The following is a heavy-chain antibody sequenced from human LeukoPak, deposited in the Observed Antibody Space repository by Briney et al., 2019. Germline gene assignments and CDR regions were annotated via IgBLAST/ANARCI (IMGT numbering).Heavy chain of an antibody. V-gene: IGHV3-30*02. CDR2: IRYDGSNK. CDR3: AEDYDYSNYRFDY. D-gene: IGHD4-11*01. J-gene: IGHJ4*02. CDR1: GFTFSSYG. Sequence: GGSLRLSCAASGFTFSSYGMHWVRQAPGKGLEWVAFIRYDGSNKYYADSVKGRFTISRDNSKNTLYLLMDSLIAEDTAVYYCAEDYDYSNYRFDYWAQVTLVTVSS.